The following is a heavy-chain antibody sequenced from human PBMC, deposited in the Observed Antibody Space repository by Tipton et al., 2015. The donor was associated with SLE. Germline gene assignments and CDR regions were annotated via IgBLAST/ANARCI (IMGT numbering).Heavy chain of an antibody. CDR2: INHSGSS. D-gene: IGHD4-17*01. CDR3: ARGSDGEYVRYFDV. CDR1: GGSFSGYY. Sequence: TLSLTCAVYGGSFSGYYWSWFRQPPGKGLEWIGEINHSGSSDYNPSLRSRVTISIDTSKDQFSLKLTSVTAADTAVYYCARGSDGEYVRYFDVWGRGNLVTVSS. V-gene: IGHV4-34*01. J-gene: IGHJ2*01.